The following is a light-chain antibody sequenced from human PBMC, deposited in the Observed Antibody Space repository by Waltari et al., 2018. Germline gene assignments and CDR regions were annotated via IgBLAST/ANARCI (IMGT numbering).Light chain of an antibody. V-gene: IGKV3-20*01. J-gene: IGKJ4*01. CDR3: QIYDNSRLT. Sequence: EIVLTQSPGTLSLSPGERATLSCRASQSVTSNFLGWYQQKPGQAPRLLIYGATTRATGIPHRFSGSGSGTAFTPTISRLEPQDFAVYYCQIYDNSRLTFGGGTKVEIK. CDR1: QSVTSNF. CDR2: GAT.